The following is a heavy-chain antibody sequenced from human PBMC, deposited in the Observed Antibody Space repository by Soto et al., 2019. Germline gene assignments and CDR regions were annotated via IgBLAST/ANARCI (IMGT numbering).Heavy chain of an antibody. CDR1: GYPFTSYG. CDR2: INAYNGNT. V-gene: IGHV1-18*01. D-gene: IGHD6-19*01. J-gene: IGHJ4*02. CDR3: ARDPVAGTYFDY. Sequence: QVQLVQSGAEVKKPGASVKVSCKASGYPFTSYGITWVRQAPGQGLEWMGWINAYNGNTNYTPKLQGRVTMTTDTSTITAYMELMSLRSDDTAVVYCARDPVAGTYFDYWGQGTLVTVSS.